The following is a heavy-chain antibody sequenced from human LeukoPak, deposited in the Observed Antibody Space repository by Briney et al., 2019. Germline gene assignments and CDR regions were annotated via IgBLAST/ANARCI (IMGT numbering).Heavy chain of an antibody. CDR3: AREPTSGREPTSGRPLDY. CDR2: IYSSGIN. CDR1: GGSTSGYF. J-gene: IGHJ4*02. V-gene: IGHV4-4*07. Sequence: SETLSLTCTASGGSTSGYFWSWIRQPAGKGLEWIARIYSSGINNYNPSLKGRVTMSLDTSKNHLSLNLSSVTAADTAVYYCAREPTSGREPTSGRPLDYWGQGTLVTVSS. D-gene: IGHD5-12*01.